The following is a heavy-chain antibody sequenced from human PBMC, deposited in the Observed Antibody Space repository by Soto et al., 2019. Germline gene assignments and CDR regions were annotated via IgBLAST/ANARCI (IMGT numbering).Heavy chain of an antibody. D-gene: IGHD5-12*01. V-gene: IGHV4-30-4*01. J-gene: IGHJ4*02. CDR2: IFYGGST. CDR3: ARVKATLYRHYYFDY. CDR1: CCTINSGDYF. Sequence: SLTCSFSCCTINSGDYFWSWIREPPGKGLEWIGSIFYGGSTYYSPSLKSRASMSMDTSKNLFSRRLRSLTAADTAVYFCARVKATLYRHYYFDYWGQGTPVTVSS.